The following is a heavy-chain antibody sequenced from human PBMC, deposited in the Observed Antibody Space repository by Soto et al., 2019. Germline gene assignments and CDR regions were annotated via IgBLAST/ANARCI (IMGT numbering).Heavy chain of an antibody. CDR1: GGSISSYY. CDR2: IYYSGST. J-gene: IGHJ4*02. Sequence: PSETLSLTCTVSGGSISSYYWSWIRQPPGKGLEWIGYIYYSGSTNYNPSLKSRVTISVDTPKNQFSLKLSSVTAADTAVYYCARYYYDILTGYSSFDYWGQGTLVTVSS. D-gene: IGHD3-9*01. V-gene: IGHV4-59*01. CDR3: ARYYYDILTGYSSFDY.